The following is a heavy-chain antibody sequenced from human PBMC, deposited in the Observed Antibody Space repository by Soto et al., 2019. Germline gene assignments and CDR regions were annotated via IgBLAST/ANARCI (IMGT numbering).Heavy chain of an antibody. J-gene: IGHJ5*02. CDR2: IYHSATT. V-gene: IGHV4-4*02. D-gene: IGHD3-3*01. CDR3: ARKGWRFGVFHRGGFSP. CDR1: GGSINSSNW. Sequence: SETLSLTFAVSGGSINSSNWWTWVRQPPWKVLEWIGEIYHSATTNYNPSLKTRVTISLDKSNNQFSLRLTSVTAADTAVYYFARKGWRFGVFHRGGFSPWGHGRLVNVSS.